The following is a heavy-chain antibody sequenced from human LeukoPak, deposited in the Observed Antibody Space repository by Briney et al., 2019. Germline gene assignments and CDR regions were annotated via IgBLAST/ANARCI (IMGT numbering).Heavy chain of an antibody. D-gene: IGHD6-19*01. J-gene: IGHJ4*02. V-gene: IGHV1-2*02. CDR2: INPNSGGT. CDR3: ARVEEWLVRSLGY. Sequence: ASVKVSCKASGYTFTGYYMHWVRQAPGQGLEWMGWINPNSGGTNYAQKFQGRVTMTRDTSISTAYMELSRLRSDDTAVYYCARVEEWLVRSLGYWGQGTLVTVSS. CDR1: GYTFTGYY.